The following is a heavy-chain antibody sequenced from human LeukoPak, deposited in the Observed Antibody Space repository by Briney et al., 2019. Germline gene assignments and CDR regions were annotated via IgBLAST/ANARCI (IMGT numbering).Heavy chain of an antibody. CDR3: AADYSGNYHVEFDY. Sequence: KPSGTLSLTCAVSGGSISSSTYYWGWIRQPPGKGLEWIGSISYTGSTYYNPSLKSRVTISVDTSKNQFSLKLSSVTAADTAVYYCAADYSGNYHVEFDYWGQGTLVTVSS. D-gene: IGHD1-26*01. V-gene: IGHV4-39*07. J-gene: IGHJ4*02. CDR1: GGSISSSTYY. CDR2: ISYTGST.